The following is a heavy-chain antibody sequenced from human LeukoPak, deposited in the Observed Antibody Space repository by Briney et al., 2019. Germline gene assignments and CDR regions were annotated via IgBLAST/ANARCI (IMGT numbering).Heavy chain of an antibody. V-gene: IGHV3-23*01. J-gene: IGHJ4*02. CDR3: AKDQGSRDYGEEFDY. CDR1: GFTFSSYG. CDR2: ISGSGGST. Sequence: GGTLRLSCAASGFTFSSYGMRWVRQAPGKGLEWVSAISGSGGSTYYADSVKGRFTISRDNSKNTLYLQMNSLRAEDTAVYYCAKDQGSRDYGEEFDYWGQGTLVTVSS. D-gene: IGHD4-17*01.